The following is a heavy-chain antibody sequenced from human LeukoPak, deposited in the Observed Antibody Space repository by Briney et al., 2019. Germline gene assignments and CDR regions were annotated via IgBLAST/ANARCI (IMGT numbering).Heavy chain of an antibody. CDR1: GYKFTNYW. D-gene: IGHD3-22*01. J-gene: IGHJ4*02. Sequence: GESLKISCKGSGYKFTNYWIAWVRQMPGQGLEWLGIIYPRDSDTRYSPSFQGQVSISVDTSIDTAYLQWSSVKASDTAMYYCARRVYDSSGYYKYYFDYWGQGTLVTVSS. V-gene: IGHV5-51*01. CDR3: ARRVYDSSGYYKYYFDY. CDR2: IYPRDSDT.